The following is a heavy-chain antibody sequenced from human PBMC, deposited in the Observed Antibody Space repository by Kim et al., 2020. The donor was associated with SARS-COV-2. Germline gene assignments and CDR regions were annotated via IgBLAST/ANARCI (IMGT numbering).Heavy chain of an antibody. V-gene: IGHV3-11*06. J-gene: IGHJ4*02. CDR3: ARENKYCGGDCYYDY. Sequence: GGSLRLSCAASGFTFSDYYMSWIRQAPGKGLEWVSYISSSSSYTNYADSVKGRFTISRDNAKNSLYLQMNSLRAEDTAVYYCARENKYCGGDCYYDYWGQGTLVTVSS. CDR2: ISSSSSYT. CDR1: GFTFSDYY. D-gene: IGHD2-21*02.